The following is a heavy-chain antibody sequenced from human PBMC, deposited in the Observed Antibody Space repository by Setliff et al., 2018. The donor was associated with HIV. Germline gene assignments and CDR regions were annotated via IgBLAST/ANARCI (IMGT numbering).Heavy chain of an antibody. CDR3: AKTSSGSDY. V-gene: IGHV4-38-2*02. D-gene: IGHD3-22*01. Sequence: SETLSLPCTVSGYSISSGYCWGWIRQPPGKGLEWIGSVCHSGNTYYNPSLENRVTISVDTSKNQISLRVTSVTAADTAVYYCAKTSSGSDYWGQGALVTV. CDR2: VCHSGNT. J-gene: IGHJ4*02. CDR1: GYSISSGYC.